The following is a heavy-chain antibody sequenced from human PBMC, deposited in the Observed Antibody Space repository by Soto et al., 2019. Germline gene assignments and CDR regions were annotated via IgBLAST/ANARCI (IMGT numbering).Heavy chain of an antibody. V-gene: IGHV4-4*02. CDR3: AREIVTAGGNNYFDP. D-gene: IGHD2-21*02. CDR2: VYHTGDT. Sequence: SETLSLTFGVSGGTVASSHWWSWVRQSPGGGLEWIGNVYHTGDTNLNPSLQSRVTISVHKSNNQFSLRLNSLTAADTAVYFCAREIVTAGGNNYFDPWGPGTLVTVSS. CDR1: GGTVASSHW. J-gene: IGHJ5*02.